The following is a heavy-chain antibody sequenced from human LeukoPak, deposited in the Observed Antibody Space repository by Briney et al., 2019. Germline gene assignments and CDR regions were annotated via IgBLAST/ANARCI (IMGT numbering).Heavy chain of an antibody. CDR1: GFIFSGSS. J-gene: IGHJ4*02. CDR3: AKEGIAVAGIDY. D-gene: IGHD6-19*01. V-gene: IGHV3-30*02. CDR2: IRFDATNK. Sequence: GGSLRLSCAASGFIFSGSSMHWVRQAPGKGLEWVCFIRFDATNKYYADSVKGRFTISRDNSKNTLYLQMNSLRAEDTAVYYCAKEGIAVAGIDYWGQGTLVTVSS.